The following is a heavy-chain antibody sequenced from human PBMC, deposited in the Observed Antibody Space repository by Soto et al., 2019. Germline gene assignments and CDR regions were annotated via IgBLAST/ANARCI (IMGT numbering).Heavy chain of an antibody. J-gene: IGHJ3*02. Sequence: ASVKVSCKASGYTFTSYAMHWVRQAPGQRLEWMGWINAGNGNTKYSQKFQGRVTITRDTSASTAYMELSSLRSEDTAVYYCARDLGTVTQDAFDIWGQGTMVTVSS. D-gene: IGHD4-17*01. CDR2: INAGNGNT. CDR1: GYTFTSYA. CDR3: ARDLGTVTQDAFDI. V-gene: IGHV1-3*01.